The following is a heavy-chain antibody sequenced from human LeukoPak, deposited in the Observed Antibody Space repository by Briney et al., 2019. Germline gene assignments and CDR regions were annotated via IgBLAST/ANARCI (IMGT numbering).Heavy chain of an antibody. V-gene: IGHV3-43*01. Sequence: PGGSLRLYCAASGFTFDDYTMLWVRQAPGEGVEWVSLISWDGGSTYYADSVKGRFTIPRDNSKNSLYLQRISLRTEDTALYYCAKEYYLGGNQEAWFDYWGQGTLVTVSS. CDR2: ISWDGGST. J-gene: IGHJ4*02. CDR3: AKEYYLGGNQEAWFDY. CDR1: GFTFDDYT. D-gene: IGHD4-23*01.